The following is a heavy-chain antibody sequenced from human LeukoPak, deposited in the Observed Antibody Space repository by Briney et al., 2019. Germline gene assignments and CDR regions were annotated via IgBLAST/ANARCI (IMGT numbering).Heavy chain of an antibody. V-gene: IGHV4-34*01. CDR3: ARGRDGYNA. J-gene: IGHJ5*02. D-gene: IGHD5-12*01. CDR1: GGSFSGYY. CDR2: INHSGST. Sequence: SETLSLTCAVYGGSFSGYYWSWIRQPPGKGLEWIGEINHSGSTNYNPSLKSRVTISVDTSKNQFSLKLSSVTAADTAVYYCARGRDGYNAWGQGTLVTVSS.